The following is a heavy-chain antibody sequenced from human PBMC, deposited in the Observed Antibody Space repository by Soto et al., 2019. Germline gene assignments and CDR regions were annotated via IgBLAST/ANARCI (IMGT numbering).Heavy chain of an antibody. J-gene: IGHJ2*01. CDR2: IKQDGSEK. Sequence: EVQLVESGGGLVQPGGSLRLSCAASGFTSSSYWMSWVRQAPGKGLEWVGNIKQDGSEKYYVDSVKGRFTISRDNAKTSLYLQMNSLRPEATAVYYCARIQFGYWSSTSCQNWYFDLGGRGTLVTVSS. D-gene: IGHD2-2*01. V-gene: IGHV3-7*03. CDR1: GFTSSSYW. CDR3: ARIQFGYWSSTSCQNWYFDL.